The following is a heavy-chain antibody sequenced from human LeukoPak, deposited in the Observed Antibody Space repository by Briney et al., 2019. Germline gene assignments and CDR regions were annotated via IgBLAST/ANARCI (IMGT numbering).Heavy chain of an antibody. CDR2: INHSGST. V-gene: IGHV4-34*01. Sequence: PSETLSLTCAVYGGSFSGYYWSWIRQPPGKGLEWIGEINHSGSTNYNPSLKSRVTISVDTSKNQFSLKLSSVTAADTAVYYCARKFPRRQDCSSTSCYTGRRYYYYMDVWGKGTTVTVSS. CDR1: GGSFSGYY. D-gene: IGHD2-2*02. J-gene: IGHJ6*03. CDR3: ARKFPRRQDCSSTSCYTGRRYYYYMDV.